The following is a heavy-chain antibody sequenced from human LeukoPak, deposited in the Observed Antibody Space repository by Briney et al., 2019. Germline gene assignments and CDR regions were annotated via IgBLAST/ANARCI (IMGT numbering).Heavy chain of an antibody. J-gene: IGHJ5*02. CDR2: IYDGGST. CDR1: GITISSNH. D-gene: IGHD4-17*01. Sequence: PGGSLRLSCAASGITISSNHMNWVRQAPGKGLEWVSVIYDGGSTHYADSVKGRFTISRDNSKNTLYLQMNSLRAEDTAVYYCARFYGVPGGWFVPWGQGTLVTVSS. CDR3: ARFYGVPGGWFVP. V-gene: IGHV3-66*01.